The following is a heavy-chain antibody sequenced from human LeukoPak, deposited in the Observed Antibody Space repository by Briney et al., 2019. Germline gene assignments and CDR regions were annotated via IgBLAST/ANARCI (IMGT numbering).Heavy chain of an antibody. CDR1: GGSISSYY. CDR2: IYYSGST. V-gene: IGHV4-59*12. Sequence: SETLSLTCTVSGGSISSYYWSWIRQPPGKGLEWIGYIYYSGSTYYNPSLKSRVTISVDTSKNQFSLKLSSVTAADTAVCYCARASVVGSAFDIWGQGTMVTVSS. J-gene: IGHJ3*02. CDR3: ARASVVGSAFDI. D-gene: IGHD2-15*01.